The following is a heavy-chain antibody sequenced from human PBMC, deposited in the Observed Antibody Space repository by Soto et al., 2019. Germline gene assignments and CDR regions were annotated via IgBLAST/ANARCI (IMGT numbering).Heavy chain of an antibody. Sequence: QVQLQESGPGLVKPSQTLSLTCTVSGGSITNDDYYWNWIRHLPGKGLEWIGYIHTIGTTDYNPSLKSRVTISVDTSKSQFSLKLSSVTAADTAVYFCARQKQWLSPFDDWGQGTLVTVSS. V-gene: IGHV4-31*03. CDR1: GGSITNDDYY. J-gene: IGHJ4*02. CDR3: ARQKQWLSPFDD. D-gene: IGHD6-19*01. CDR2: IHTIGTT.